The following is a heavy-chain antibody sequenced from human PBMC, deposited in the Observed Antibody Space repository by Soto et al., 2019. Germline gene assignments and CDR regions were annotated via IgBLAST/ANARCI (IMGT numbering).Heavy chain of an antibody. CDR2: ISGGGTSI. V-gene: IGHV3-11*01. J-gene: IGHJ6*02. CDR3: AKLGSLGHPYYYGMDV. Sequence: PGGSLRLSCAASPFTFSDYYMSWIRQAPGKGLEWVSYISGGGTSIYYADSVKGRFSVSRDNAKTSLYLQMNSLRAEDTAVYYCAKLGSLGHPYYYGMDVWGPGTTVTVSS. D-gene: IGHD3-16*01. CDR1: PFTFSDYY.